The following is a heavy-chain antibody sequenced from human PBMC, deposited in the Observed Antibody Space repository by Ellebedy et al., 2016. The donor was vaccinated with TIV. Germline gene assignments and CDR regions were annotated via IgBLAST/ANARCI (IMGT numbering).Heavy chain of an antibody. V-gene: IGHV3-7*01. J-gene: IGHJ4*02. CDR2: IKQDGSEK. D-gene: IGHD6-19*01. CDR1: GFTFSNYW. CDR3: ARDQWLGRAYYFDS. Sequence: GESLKISCEASGFTFSNYWMTWVRQAPGKGLEWVANIKQDGSEKYYVDSVKGRISISRDNTKNSLYMQMNSLTDEDTAVYYCARDQWLGRAYYFDSWGQGTLVTVSS.